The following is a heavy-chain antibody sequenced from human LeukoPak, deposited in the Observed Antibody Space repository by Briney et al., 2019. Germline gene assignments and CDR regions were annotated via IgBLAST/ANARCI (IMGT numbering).Heavy chain of an antibody. CDR3: ARERCSGGSCYGVGNWGGFDY. Sequence: SETLSLTCIVSGGSISSGGYYWSWIRQPPGKGLEWIGYIYHSGSTYYNPSLKSRVTISVDRSKNQFSLKLSSVTAADTAVYYCARERCSGGSCYGVGNWGGFDYWGQGTLVTVSS. J-gene: IGHJ4*02. CDR2: IYHSGST. CDR1: GGSISSGGYY. D-gene: IGHD2-15*01. V-gene: IGHV4-30-2*01.